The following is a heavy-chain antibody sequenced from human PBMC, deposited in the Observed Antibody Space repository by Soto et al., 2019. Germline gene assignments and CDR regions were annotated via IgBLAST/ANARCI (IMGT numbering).Heavy chain of an antibody. CDR2: IDPSDSYT. CDR1: GYSFTSYW. Sequence: PGESLKISCKGPGYSFTSYWISWVRQMPGKGLEWMGRIDPSDSYTNYSPSFQGHVTISADKSISTAYLQWSSLKASDTAMYYCARETVVVPAAPFGYYYYGMDVWGQGTTVTVSS. V-gene: IGHV5-10-1*01. D-gene: IGHD2-2*01. CDR3: ARETVVVPAAPFGYYYYGMDV. J-gene: IGHJ6*02.